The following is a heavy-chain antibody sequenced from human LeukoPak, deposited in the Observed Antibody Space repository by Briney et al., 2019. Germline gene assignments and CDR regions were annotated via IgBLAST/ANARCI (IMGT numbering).Heavy chain of an antibody. D-gene: IGHD3-22*01. CDR3: ARAVAMISYYYGMDV. CDR2: INPSGGST. J-gene: IGHJ6*02. V-gene: IGHV1-46*01. CDR1: GYTFTSYY. Sequence: ASVKVSCKASGYTFTSYYMHWVRQAPGRGLEWMGIINPSGGSTSYAQKFQGRVTMTRDTSTSTVYMELSSLRSEDTAVYYCARAVAMISYYYGMDVWGQGTTVTVSS.